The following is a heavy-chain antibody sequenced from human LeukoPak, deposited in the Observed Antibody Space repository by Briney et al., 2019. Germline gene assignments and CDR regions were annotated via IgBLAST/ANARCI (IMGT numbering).Heavy chain of an antibody. J-gene: IGHJ5*02. CDR1: GGSFSGYY. Sequence: PSETLSLTCAVYGGSFSGYYWSWIRQPPGKGLEWVGEINHSGSNNYNPSLKSRVTISVNTSKNQFSLKLSSVTAADTAVYYCARSRSLGYCSGGSCYFPLQKYNWFDPWGQGTLVTVSS. V-gene: IGHV4-34*01. CDR2: INHSGSN. CDR3: ARSRSLGYCSGGSCYFPLQKYNWFDP. D-gene: IGHD2-15*01.